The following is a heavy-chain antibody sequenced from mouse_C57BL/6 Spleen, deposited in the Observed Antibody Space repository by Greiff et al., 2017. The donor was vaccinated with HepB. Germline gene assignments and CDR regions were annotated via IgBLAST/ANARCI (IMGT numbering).Heavy chain of an antibody. V-gene: IGHV1-76*01. D-gene: IGHD1-1*01. CDR2: IYPGSGNT. CDR3: ARCVYYYGSLDY. CDR1: GYTFTDYY. J-gene: IGHJ2*01. Sequence: VKLMESGAELVRPGASVKLSCKASGYTFTDYYINWVKQRPGQGLEWIARIYPGSGNTYYNEKFKGKATLTAEKSSSTAYMQLSSLTSEDSAVYFCARCVYYYGSLDYWGQGTTLTVSS.